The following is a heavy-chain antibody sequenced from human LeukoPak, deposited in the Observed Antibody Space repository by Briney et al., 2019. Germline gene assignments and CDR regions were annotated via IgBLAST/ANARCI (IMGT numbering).Heavy chain of an antibody. CDR1: GYTFTDDY. CDR3: ATDRTGYSTSWYYFDY. J-gene: IGHJ4*02. D-gene: IGHD6-13*01. Sequence: GASVKVSCKVSGYTFTDDYMHWVQQAPGKGLEWMGFVDPKDGETAYAEKFQGRVTITADTSTDTVYMELTNLRSEDTALYYCATDRTGYSTSWYYFDYWGQGTLVTVSS. CDR2: VDPKDGET. V-gene: IGHV1-69-2*01.